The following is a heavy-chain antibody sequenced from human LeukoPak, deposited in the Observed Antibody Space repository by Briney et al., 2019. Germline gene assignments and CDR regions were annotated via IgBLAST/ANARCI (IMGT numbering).Heavy chain of an antibody. D-gene: IGHD5-24*01. Sequence: PSETLSLTCTVSGGSIGNYYCSWIRQPAGKGLEWIGRMYTSGTTNYNPSFKSRVTMSVDTSKTQLSLKLNFVTAADTAVYYCARGSSRRDGSKREAFDIWGRGTMVTVSS. V-gene: IGHV4-4*07. J-gene: IGHJ3*02. CDR2: MYTSGTT. CDR1: GGSIGNYY. CDR3: ARGSSRRDGSKREAFDI.